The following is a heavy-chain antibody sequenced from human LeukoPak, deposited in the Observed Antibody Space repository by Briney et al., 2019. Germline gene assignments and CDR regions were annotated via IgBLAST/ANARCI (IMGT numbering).Heavy chain of an antibody. V-gene: IGHV1-18*01. D-gene: IGHD3-10*01. CDR1: GYTFTSYG. Sequence: ASVKVSCKASGYTFTSYGISWVRQAPGQGLEWMGWISAYNGNTNYAQKLQGRVTMTTDTSTSTAYMELRSLRSDDTAVYYCARGTHPMVRGYSQYYYYYYGMDVWGQGTTVTVSS. CDR2: ISAYNGNT. CDR3: ARGTHPMVRGYSQYYYYYYGMDV. J-gene: IGHJ6*02.